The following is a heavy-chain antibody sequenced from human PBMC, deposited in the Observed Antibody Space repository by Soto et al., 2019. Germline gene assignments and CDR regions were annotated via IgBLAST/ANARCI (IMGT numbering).Heavy chain of an antibody. CDR2: VSYTGGD. D-gene: IGHD3-16*01. CDR1: GVSIYSTDCY. V-gene: IGHV4-39*01. J-gene: IGHJ4*02. Sequence: QLQLRESGPRLVKPSETLSLTCTVSGVSIYSTDCYLGWLRQPPGKGLEWIGSVSYTGGDYYNVSLLFRTTISLDPSKNQLALKATSETAADTAVYYCARPVLEQHVCGFAYCGQGALVAVSS. CDR3: ARPVLEQHVCGFAY.